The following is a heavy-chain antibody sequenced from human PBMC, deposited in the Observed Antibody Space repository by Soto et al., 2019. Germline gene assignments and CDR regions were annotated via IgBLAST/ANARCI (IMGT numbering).Heavy chain of an antibody. J-gene: IGHJ6*02. Sequence: GGSLRLSCAASGFTFSDYYMSWIRQAPGKGLEWVSYISSSSSYTSYADSVKGRFTISRDNAKNSLYLQMNSLRAEDTAVYYCARDRGRTIFGVVTYYGMDVWGQGTTVTVYS. CDR3: ARDRGRTIFGVVTYYGMDV. CDR1: GFTFSDYY. D-gene: IGHD3-3*01. CDR2: ISSSSSYT. V-gene: IGHV3-11*06.